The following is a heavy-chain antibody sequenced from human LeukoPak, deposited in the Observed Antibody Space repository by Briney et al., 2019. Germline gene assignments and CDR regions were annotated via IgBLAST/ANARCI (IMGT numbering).Heavy chain of an antibody. V-gene: IGHV3-72*01. CDR2: TRNKANSYTT. J-gene: IGHJ4*02. D-gene: IGHD2-15*01. Sequence: GGSLILSSAASVFNFSDHYMDWVRQALWKGPNRVGRTRNKANSYTTEYAPSVKGRFTILSFVLNKILYLQMNSIKTEDTAMYYCSRGTGSCSGGSCYSGFFYYFDYWGQGTLVTVSS. CDR3: SRGTGSCSGGSCYSGFFYYFDY. CDR1: VFNFSDHY.